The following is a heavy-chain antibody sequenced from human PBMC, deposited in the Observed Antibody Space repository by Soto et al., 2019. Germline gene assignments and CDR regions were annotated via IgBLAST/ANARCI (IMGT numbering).Heavy chain of an antibody. D-gene: IGHD3-10*01. V-gene: IGHV1-69*04. CDR2: IIPILGIA. CDR3: ARDTCGGLSYYYMDV. J-gene: IGHJ6*03. Sequence: SVKVSCKASGGTFSSYTISWVRQAPGQGLEWMGRIIPILGIANYAQKFQGRVTITADKSTSTAYMELSSLRSEDTAVYYCARDTCGGLSYYYMDVWGKGTTVTVSS. CDR1: GGTFSSYT.